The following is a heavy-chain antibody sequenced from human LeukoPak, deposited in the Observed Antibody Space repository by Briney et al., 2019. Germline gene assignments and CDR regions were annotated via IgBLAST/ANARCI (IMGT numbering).Heavy chain of an antibody. CDR3: ARDATTAVGWVYMDV. J-gene: IGHJ6*03. CDR1: GFTFSSYE. Sequence: GGSLRLSCAASGFTFSSYEMNWVRQAPGKGLEWVSHISTSGSTIYYANSVKGRFTISRDNAKNSVYLQMNSLTAEDTGLYYCARDATTAVGWVYMDVWGKGTTVTISS. CDR2: ISTSGSTI. D-gene: IGHD6-13*01. V-gene: IGHV3-48*03.